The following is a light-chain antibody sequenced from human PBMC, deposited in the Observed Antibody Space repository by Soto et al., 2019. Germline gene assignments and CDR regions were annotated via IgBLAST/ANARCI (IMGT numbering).Light chain of an antibody. CDR2: EVS. V-gene: IGLV2-14*01. CDR1: SSDVGGYDY. J-gene: IGLJ1*01. Sequence: QSALTQPASVSGSPGQSITISCTGTSSDVGGYDYVSWYQQHPGKAPKRMIYEVSNRPSGVSNRFSGSKSGNTASLTISGLQAEDEADYYCSSYTSSSNYVFGTGTKLTVL. CDR3: SSYTSSSNYV.